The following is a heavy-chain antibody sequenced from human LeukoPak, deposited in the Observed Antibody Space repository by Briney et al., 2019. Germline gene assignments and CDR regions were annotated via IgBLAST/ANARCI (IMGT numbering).Heavy chain of an antibody. Sequence: KPGGSLRLSCAASGFTFSSYSMNWVRQAPGKGLEWVSSISSSSSYIYYADSVKGRFTISRDNAKNSLYLQMNSLRAEDTAVYYCARNMNAYCSSTSCYPGSFDYWGQGTLVTVSS. J-gene: IGHJ4*02. CDR2: ISSSSSYI. D-gene: IGHD2-2*01. CDR1: GFTFSSYS. V-gene: IGHV3-21*01. CDR3: ARNMNAYCSSTSCYPGSFDY.